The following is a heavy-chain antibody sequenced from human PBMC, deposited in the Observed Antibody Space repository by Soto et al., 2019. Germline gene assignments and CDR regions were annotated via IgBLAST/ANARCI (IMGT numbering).Heavy chain of an antibody. CDR1: GFTFSTYG. V-gene: IGHV3-30*18. D-gene: IGHD3-22*01. CDR2: LSNDGSNT. CDR3: AKTSRSSGYYSYFDY. J-gene: IGHJ4*02. Sequence: QVQLVESGGGVVQPGRSLRLSCAASGFTFSTYGMHWVRQAPGKGLEWVAVLSNDGSNTYYADSVKGRFTISRDNSKNTLYLQMNSLRAEDTAIYYCAKTSRSSGYYSYFDYWGQGTLVTVSS.